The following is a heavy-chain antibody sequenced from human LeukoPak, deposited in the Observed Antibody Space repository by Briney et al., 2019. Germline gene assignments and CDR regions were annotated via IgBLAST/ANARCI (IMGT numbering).Heavy chain of an antibody. J-gene: IGHJ4*02. V-gene: IGHV3-15*01. D-gene: IGHD6-6*01. Sequence: GGSLRLSCAASGFTFSNAWMSWVRQAPGKGLEWVGRIKSKTDGGTTDYAAPVKGRFTISRDDSKNTLYLQMNSLKTEDTAVYYCTTDPPRRIAARSWGQGTLVTVTS. CDR2: IKSKTDGGTT. CDR3: TTDPPRRIAARS. CDR1: GFTFSNAW.